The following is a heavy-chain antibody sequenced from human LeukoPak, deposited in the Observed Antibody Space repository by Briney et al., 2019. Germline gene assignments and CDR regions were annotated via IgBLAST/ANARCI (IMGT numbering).Heavy chain of an antibody. CDR3: TTDNAPGMDV. Sequence: GGSLRLSCAASGFTFSNAWMSWVRQASGKGLEWVGLIRDKPDGGTTDYAAPMKGRFTTSRDDSKSMLYLQMNSPKPEGAAVSYCTTDNAPGMDVWGQGTTVTVSS. CDR2: IRDKPDGGTT. D-gene: IGHD2-2*01. V-gene: IGHV3-15*01. J-gene: IGHJ6*02. CDR1: GFTFSNAW.